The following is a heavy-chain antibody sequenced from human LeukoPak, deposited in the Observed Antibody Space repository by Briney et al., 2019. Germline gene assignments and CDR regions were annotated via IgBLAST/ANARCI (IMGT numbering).Heavy chain of an antibody. CDR3: AKSKRGPIAAAGLFDY. Sequence: PGGSLRLSCAASGFTFSSYVMSWVRQAPGKGLEWVSAISGSGGSTSYADSVKGRFTISRDNSKNTLYLQMNSLRAEDTAVYFCAKSKRGPIAAAGLFDYWGQGTLVTVSS. J-gene: IGHJ4*02. D-gene: IGHD6-13*01. CDR2: ISGSGGST. V-gene: IGHV3-23*01. CDR1: GFTFSSYV.